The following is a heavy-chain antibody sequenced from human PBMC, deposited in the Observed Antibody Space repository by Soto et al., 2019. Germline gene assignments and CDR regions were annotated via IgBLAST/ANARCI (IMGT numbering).Heavy chain of an antibody. CDR3: AVIMITFGGVIVDLDY. Sequence: PGGSLRLSCAASGFTFSSYSMNWVRQAPGKGLEWVTSISSSSSYIYYADSVKGRFTISRDNAKNSLYLQMNSLRAEDTAVYYCAVIMITFGGVIVDLDYWGQGTLVTVSS. D-gene: IGHD3-16*02. J-gene: IGHJ4*02. CDR2: ISSSSSYI. V-gene: IGHV3-21*01. CDR1: GFTFSSYS.